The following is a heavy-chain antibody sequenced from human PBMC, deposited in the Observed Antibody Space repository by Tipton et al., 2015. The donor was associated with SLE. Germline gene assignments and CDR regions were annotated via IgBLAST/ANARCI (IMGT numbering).Heavy chain of an antibody. D-gene: IGHD1-26*01. V-gene: IGHV4-39*07. CDR2: IYYSGST. CDR3: ARGHQGALGWYFDL. J-gene: IGHJ2*01. CDR1: GGSISSSSYY. Sequence: TLSLTCTVSGGSISSSSYYWGWIRQPPGKGLEWIGSIYYSGSTYYNPSLKSRVTISVDTSKNQFSLKLSSVTAADTAVYYCARGHQGALGWYFDLWGRGTLVTVSS.